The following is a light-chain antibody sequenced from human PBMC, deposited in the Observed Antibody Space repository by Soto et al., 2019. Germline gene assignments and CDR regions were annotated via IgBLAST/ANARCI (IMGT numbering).Light chain of an antibody. Sequence: EIVLTQSPDTLSLSPGERATLSCRASQSVSSSLAWYQQKPGQAPRLLIYDASNRATGIPARFSGSGPGTDFTLTISSLEPEDFAVYYCQQRSNWPPEVTFGPGTKVDIK. CDR1: QSVSSS. CDR3: QQRSNWPPEVT. V-gene: IGKV3-11*01. J-gene: IGKJ3*01. CDR2: DAS.